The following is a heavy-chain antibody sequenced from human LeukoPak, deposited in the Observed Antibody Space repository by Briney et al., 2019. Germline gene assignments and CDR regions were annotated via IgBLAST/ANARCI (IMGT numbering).Heavy chain of an antibody. CDR2: ISSSGSTI. V-gene: IGHV3-11*01. CDR3: ARETKDFSSGWYDDY. J-gene: IGHJ4*02. CDR1: GFTFSDYY. Sequence: PGGSLRLSCAAFGFTFSDYYMSWIRQAPGKGLEWVSCISSSGSTIYYADSVKGRFTISRDNAKNSLYLQMNSLRAEDTAVYYCARETKDFSSGWYDDYWGQGTLVTVSS. D-gene: IGHD6-19*01.